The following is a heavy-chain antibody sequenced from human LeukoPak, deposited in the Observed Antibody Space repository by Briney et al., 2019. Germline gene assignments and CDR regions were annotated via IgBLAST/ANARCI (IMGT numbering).Heavy chain of an antibody. V-gene: IGHV3-23*03. D-gene: IGHD2/OR15-2a*01. CDR2: IHNDAATT. J-gene: IGHJ4*02. Sequence: GGSLRLSCAASGFGFGAYAMIWVRQAPGKGLEWVSLIHNDAATTYYADSVRGRFTVSRDNSKNTLYLEMNSLRAEDTAVYYCAKGKGGTSFNYCFDYWGQGTPVTVSS. CDR3: AKGKGGTSFNYCFDY. CDR1: GFGFGAYA.